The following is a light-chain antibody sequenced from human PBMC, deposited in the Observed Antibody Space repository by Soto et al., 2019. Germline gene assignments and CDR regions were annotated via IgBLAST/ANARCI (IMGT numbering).Light chain of an antibody. Sequence: QSVLTQPASVSGSPGQSITISCSGISSDSYGYYYVSWYQQHPGKVPKLLIYEVSNRPSGVSDRFSGSKSGNTSSLTISGLQAEDEADYYCTSYSNNNILGVFGTGTKLTVL. J-gene: IGLJ1*01. CDR3: TSYSNNNILGV. CDR1: SSDSYGYYY. CDR2: EVS. V-gene: IGLV2-14*01.